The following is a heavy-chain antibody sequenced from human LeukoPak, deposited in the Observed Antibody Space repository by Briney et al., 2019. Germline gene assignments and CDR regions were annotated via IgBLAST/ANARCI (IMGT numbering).Heavy chain of an antibody. Sequence: ASVKVSCKASGYTLNNYAMHWVRQAPGQRLEWMGSINGGNDNTRYSQNFQGRVTITRDTSASTAYMELNSLRSEDTAIYYCARDRYFGSGSYNYFDHWGQGTLVTVSS. CDR3: ARDRYFGSGSYNYFDH. D-gene: IGHD3-10*01. CDR1: GYTLNNYA. V-gene: IGHV1-3*01. J-gene: IGHJ4*02. CDR2: INGGNDNT.